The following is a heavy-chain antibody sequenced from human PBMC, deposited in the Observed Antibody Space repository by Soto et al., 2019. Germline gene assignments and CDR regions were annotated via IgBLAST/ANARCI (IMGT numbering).Heavy chain of an antibody. D-gene: IGHD3-16*01. CDR3: ATTMTYLGEFDY. J-gene: IGHJ4*02. CDR2: IYYSGST. V-gene: IGHV4-39*01. Sequence: SETLSLTRTVSGGSISSSSYYWGWIRQPPGKGLEWIGSIYYSGSTYYNPSLKSRVTISVDTSKNQFSLKLSSVTAADTAVYYCATTMTYLGEFDYWGQGTLVTVSS. CDR1: GGSISSSSYY.